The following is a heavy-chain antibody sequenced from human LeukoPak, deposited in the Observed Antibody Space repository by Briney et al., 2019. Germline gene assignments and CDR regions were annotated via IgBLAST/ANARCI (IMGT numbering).Heavy chain of an antibody. CDR2: IYHSGST. V-gene: IGHV4-30-2*01. Sequence: SETLSLTCAVSGGSISSGGYSWSWIRQPPGKGLEWIGYIYHSGSTYYNPSLKSRVTISVDRSKNQFSLKLSSVTAADTAVYYCASENWDSWFDPWGQGTLVTVSS. CDR3: ASENWDSWFDP. J-gene: IGHJ5*02. CDR1: GGSISSGGYS. D-gene: IGHD7-27*01.